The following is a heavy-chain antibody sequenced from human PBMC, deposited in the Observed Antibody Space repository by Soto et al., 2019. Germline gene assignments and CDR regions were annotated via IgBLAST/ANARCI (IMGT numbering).Heavy chain of an antibody. CDR3: AKAGRSTNGYRPGYSGYDGHQAFDY. CDR1: GFTFSSHSPYA. J-gene: IGHJ4*02. D-gene: IGHD5-12*01. CDR2: IWSDGGNE. V-gene: IGHV3-33*06. Sequence: PGGSLRLSCAASGFTFSSHSPYAMHWVRQAPGRGLEWVAVIWSDGGNEYYSDSVKGRFTISRDNSKNTLYLQMNSLRAEDTAVYYCAKAGRSTNGYRPGYSGYDGHQAFDYWGQGTLVTVSS.